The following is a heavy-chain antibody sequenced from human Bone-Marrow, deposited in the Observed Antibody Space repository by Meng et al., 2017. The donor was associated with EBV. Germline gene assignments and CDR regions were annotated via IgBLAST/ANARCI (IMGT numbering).Heavy chain of an antibody. CDR2: MSPDSGKT. Sequence: QVRLGQWGAEVKKPGASVKVSCKGSGYTFSSFDINWVRQATGQGLGWMGWMSPDSGKTGYAEKFQGRVTLTRDTSINTAYLELSSLTSEDTAVYYCARGKGSSWYNWFDPWGQGTLVTVSS. V-gene: IGHV1-8*01. CDR3: ARGKGSSWYNWFDP. CDR1: GYTFSSFD. J-gene: IGHJ5*02. D-gene: IGHD6-13*01.